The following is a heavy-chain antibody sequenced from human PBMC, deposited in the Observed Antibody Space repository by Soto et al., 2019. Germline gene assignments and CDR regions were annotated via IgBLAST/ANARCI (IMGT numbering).Heavy chain of an antibody. V-gene: IGHV3-48*01. J-gene: IGHJ6*03. CDR3: ASMVRGVLYYYYMDV. CDR2: ISSSSTI. D-gene: IGHD3-10*01. CDR1: GFTFSSYS. Sequence: GGSLRLSCAASGFTFSSYSMNWVRQAPGKGLEWVSYISSSSTIYYADSVKGRFTISRDNAKNSLYLQMNSLRAEDTAVYYCASMVRGVLYYYYMDVWGKGTTVTVSS.